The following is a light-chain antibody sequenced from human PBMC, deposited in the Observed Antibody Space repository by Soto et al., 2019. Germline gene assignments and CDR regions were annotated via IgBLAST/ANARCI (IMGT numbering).Light chain of an antibody. V-gene: IGKV1-17*01. CDR3: LQHNSYPRT. CDR2: AAS. J-gene: IGKJ1*01. Sequence: DIQMTQSPSSLSASVGDRVTITCRASQGIRKDLGWYQQKPGKAPKRLIYAASSLQSGVPSRFSGSGSGTEFTLTISSLQPGDFATYYCLQHNSYPRTFGQGTKVEIK. CDR1: QGIRKD.